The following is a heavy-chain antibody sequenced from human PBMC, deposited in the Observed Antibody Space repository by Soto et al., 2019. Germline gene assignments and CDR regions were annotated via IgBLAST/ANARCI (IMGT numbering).Heavy chain of an antibody. CDR3: ATLLGDNPGSHFDS. CDR1: GVTFSSET. Sequence: QVQLVQSGAEVKKPGSSVKVSCKASGVTFSSETISWVRQAPGQGLEWVGGINPLFGTANYAQKFQGRVTTTADESTSTLYIELSSLRSDDTAVYHSATLLGDNPGSHFDSCGQGTLVTVTS. CDR2: INPLFGTA. V-gene: IGHV1-69*01. D-gene: IGHD2-21*01. J-gene: IGHJ4*02.